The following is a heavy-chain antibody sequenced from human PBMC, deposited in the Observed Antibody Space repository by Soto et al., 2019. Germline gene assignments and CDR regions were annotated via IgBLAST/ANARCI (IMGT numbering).Heavy chain of an antibody. CDR1: GGSISSGGYY. J-gene: IGHJ6*02. Sequence: SETLSLTCTVSGGSISSGGYYWSWIRQHPGKGLEWIGYIYYSGSTYYNPSLKSRVTISVDTSKNQFSLKLSSVTAADTAVYYCARGGQLPLMDVWGQGTTVTVSS. CDR2: IYYSGST. D-gene: IGHD2-2*01. CDR3: ARGGQLPLMDV. V-gene: IGHV4-31*03.